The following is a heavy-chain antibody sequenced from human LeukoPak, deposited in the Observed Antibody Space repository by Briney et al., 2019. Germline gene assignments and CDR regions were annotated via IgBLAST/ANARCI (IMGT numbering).Heavy chain of an antibody. J-gene: IGHJ4*02. CDR2: IYYSGST. CDR3: ARDSSCDPIVYFDY. D-gene: IGHD2-2*01. V-gene: IGHV4-39*07. CDR1: GGSISSRSYY. Sequence: SETLSLTCTVSGGSISSRSYYWGWIRQPPGKGLEWIGSIYYSGSTYYNTSLKSRVTMSVDTSKNQFSLKLSSVTAADTAVYYCARDSSCDPIVYFDYWGQGTLVTVSS.